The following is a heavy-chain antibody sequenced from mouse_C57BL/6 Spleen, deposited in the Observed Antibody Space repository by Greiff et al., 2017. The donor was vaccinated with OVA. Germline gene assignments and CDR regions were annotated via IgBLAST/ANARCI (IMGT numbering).Heavy chain of an antibody. CDR3: ARREGLRDYFDY. D-gene: IGHD2-4*01. CDR1: GFNITDYY. J-gene: IGHJ2*01. Sequence: EVKVVESGAELVKPGASVKLSCTASGFNITDYYMHWVKQRTEQGLEWIGRIDPEDGETKYAPKFQGKATITADTSSNTAYLQLSSLTSEDTAVYYCARREGLRDYFDYWGQGTTLTVSS. V-gene: IGHV14-2*01. CDR2: IDPEDGET.